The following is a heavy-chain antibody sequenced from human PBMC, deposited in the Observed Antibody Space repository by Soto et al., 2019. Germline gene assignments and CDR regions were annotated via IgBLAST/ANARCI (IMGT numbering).Heavy chain of an antibody. CDR1: GGTFSSYA. D-gene: IGHD4-17*01. CDR2: IIPIFGTA. CDR3: ARVKTTLYDYYYYGMDV. J-gene: IGHJ6*02. V-gene: IGHV1-69*06. Sequence: SVKVSCKASGGTFSSYAISWVRQAPGQGLEWMGVIIPIFGTANYAQKFQGRVTITADKSTSTAYMELSSLRSEDTAVYYCARVKTTLYDYYYYGMDVWGQGTTVTVSS.